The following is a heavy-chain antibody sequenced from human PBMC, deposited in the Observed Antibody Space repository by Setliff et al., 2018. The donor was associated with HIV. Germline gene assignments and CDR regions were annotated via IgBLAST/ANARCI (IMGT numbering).Heavy chain of an antibody. J-gene: IGHJ4*02. Sequence: SETLSLTCTVSGGSISSGSYYWSWIRQPAGKGLEWIGHIYTSGSTNYNPSLKSRVTISVDTSKKQFSLKLSSVTAADTAVHYCARAPPQGPGYSSSFFDYWGQGNLVTVSS. CDR1: GGSISSGSYY. CDR3: ARAPPQGPGYSSSFFDY. V-gene: IGHV4-61*09. D-gene: IGHD6-13*01. CDR2: IYTSGST.